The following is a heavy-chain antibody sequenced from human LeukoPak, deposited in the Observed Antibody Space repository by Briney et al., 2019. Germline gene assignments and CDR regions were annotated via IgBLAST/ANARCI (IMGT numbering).Heavy chain of an antibody. CDR3: ARDPGRSGGSCYSDY. CDR2: MSSSGSGTYI. Sequence: PGGSLRLSCAASGFXFGSFSMTWVRQAPGKGLEWVSGMSSSGSGTYIYYADSVKDRFTISRDNSKNSLFLQMNSLRAEDTAVYYCARDPGRSGGSCYSDYWGQGTLVTVSS. J-gene: IGHJ4*02. CDR1: GFXFGSFS. D-gene: IGHD2-15*01. V-gene: IGHV3-21*01.